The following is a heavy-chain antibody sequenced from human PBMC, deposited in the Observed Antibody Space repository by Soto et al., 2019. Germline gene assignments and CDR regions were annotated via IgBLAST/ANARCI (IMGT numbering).Heavy chain of an antibody. CDR2: IYYSGST. CDR1: GGSISSGDYY. Sequence: PSETLSLTCTVSGGSISSGDYYWSWIRQHPGKGLEWIGYIYYSGSTYYNPSLKSRVTISVDTSKNQFSLKLSSVTAADTAVYYCASAVYSGYDFIHWGQGTLVTVS. D-gene: IGHD5-12*01. CDR3: ASAVYSGYDFIH. V-gene: IGHV4-31*03. J-gene: IGHJ4*02.